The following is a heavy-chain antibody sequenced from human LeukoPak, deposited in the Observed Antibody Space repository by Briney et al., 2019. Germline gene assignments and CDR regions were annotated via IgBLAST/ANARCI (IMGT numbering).Heavy chain of an antibody. D-gene: IGHD2-2*01. CDR2: INHSGST. J-gene: IGHJ6*03. Sequence: PSETLSLTCAVYGGSFSGYYWSWIRQPPGKGLEWIGEINHSGSTNYNPPLKSRVTISVDTSKNQFSLKLSSVTAADTAVYYCARVVRGVPAAYYYYYYYMDVWGKGTTVTVSS. V-gene: IGHV4-34*01. CDR3: ARVVRGVPAAYYYYYYYMDV. CDR1: GGSFSGYY.